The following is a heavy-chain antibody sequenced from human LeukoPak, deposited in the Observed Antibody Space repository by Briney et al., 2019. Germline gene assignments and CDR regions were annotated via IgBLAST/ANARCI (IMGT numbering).Heavy chain of an antibody. CDR3: AKEEWDSSLGYFEY. Sequence: GGSLRLSCAASGFIFSNYAMSWVRQAPGKGLEWVSAVGGSGKTYYADSVKGRFTISGDNSKNTVYLQMNNLRAEDTAVYYCAKEEWDSSLGYFEYWGRGTLVTVSS. J-gene: IGHJ4*02. D-gene: IGHD1-26*01. V-gene: IGHV3-23*01. CDR1: GFIFSNYA. CDR2: VGGSGKT.